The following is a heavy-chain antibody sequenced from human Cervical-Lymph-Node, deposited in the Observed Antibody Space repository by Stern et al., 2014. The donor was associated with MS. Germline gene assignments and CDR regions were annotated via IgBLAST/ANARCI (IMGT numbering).Heavy chain of an antibody. CDR1: GDSISEAGYY. J-gene: IGHJ4*02. CDR3: ATEGAARYFNY. D-gene: IGHD6-25*01. Sequence: VQLLESGPQLVKPSQTLSLSCFVSGDSISEAGYYWTWIRQHPGRGLEWIGYSTYFGTTHYNPSLKDRVSISVDTSENLFSLTLKSVTDADTALYYCATEGAARYFNYWGQGSLVTVSA. V-gene: IGHV4-31*03. CDR2: STYFGTT.